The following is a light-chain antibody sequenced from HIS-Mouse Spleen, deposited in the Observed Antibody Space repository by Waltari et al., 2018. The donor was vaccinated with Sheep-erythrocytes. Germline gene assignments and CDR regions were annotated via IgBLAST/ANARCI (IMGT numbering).Light chain of an antibody. CDR2: YVS. V-gene: IGLV2-11*02. CDR1: SSDGGGYNY. CDR3: CSYAGSYTYV. Sequence: QSALTQPRSVSGSPGPSVTISCTGTSSDGGGYNYVSWYQQHPGKAPNLMIYYVSKRPSGVPDRFSGSKSGNTASLTISGLQAEDEADYYCCSYAGSYTYVFGTGTKVTVL. J-gene: IGLJ1*01.